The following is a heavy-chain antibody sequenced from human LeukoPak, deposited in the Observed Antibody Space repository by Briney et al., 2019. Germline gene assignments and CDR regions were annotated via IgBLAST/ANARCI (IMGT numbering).Heavy chain of an antibody. V-gene: IGHV3-48*03. CDR2: ISSSGSTI. D-gene: IGHD3-10*02. CDR3: AELGITMIGGV. Sequence: PGGSLRLSCAASGITFSSYGMSWVRQAPGKGLEWVSYISSSGSTIHYADSVKGRFTISRDNAKNSLYLQMNSLRAEDTAVYYCAELGITMIGGVWGKGTTVTVSS. CDR1: GITFSSYG. J-gene: IGHJ6*04.